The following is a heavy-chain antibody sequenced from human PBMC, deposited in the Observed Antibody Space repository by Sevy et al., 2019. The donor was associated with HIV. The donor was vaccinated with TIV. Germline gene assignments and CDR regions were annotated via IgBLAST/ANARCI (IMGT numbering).Heavy chain of an antibody. Sequence: SETLSLTCAVSGDSISSDSWWTWVRQSPEKGLEWIVESYHDGRTNYNPSLWGRATISVDMSKNQFSLDLTSVTAADTAVYYWVREVGHLMRIDYWGQGTLVTVSS. CDR2: SYHDGRT. CDR3: VREVGHLMRIDY. V-gene: IGHV4-4*02. J-gene: IGHJ4*02. CDR1: GDSISSDSW.